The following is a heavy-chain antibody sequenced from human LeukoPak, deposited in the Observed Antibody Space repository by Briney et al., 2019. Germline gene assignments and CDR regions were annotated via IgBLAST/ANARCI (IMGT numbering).Heavy chain of an antibody. J-gene: IGHJ3*01. Sequence: GGSLRLSCAASGFTFSSHSMNWVRQAPGKGLEWHSYIDSGSGNIYYRDSVKGRFTISRDNAQDSLYLQMDSLRDEDTAVYYCAREDDDWGPNTLDVWGQGTVVTVSS. CDR3: AREDDDWGPNTLDV. D-gene: IGHD7-27*01. CDR2: IDSGSGNI. CDR1: GFTFSSHS. V-gene: IGHV3-48*02.